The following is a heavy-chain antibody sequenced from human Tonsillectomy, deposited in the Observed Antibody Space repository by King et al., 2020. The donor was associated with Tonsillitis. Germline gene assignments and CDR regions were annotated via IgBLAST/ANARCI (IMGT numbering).Heavy chain of an antibody. D-gene: IGHD2-8*01. Sequence: VQLVESGGGVVQPGRSLRLSCAASGFTFSSYDMHWVRQAPGKGLEWVAIISYDGSNKYYADSVKGRFTISRDNSKNTLYLQMNSLRAEDTAVYYCAREGLYLPYYYGMDVWGQGTTVTVSS. CDR2: ISYDGSNK. J-gene: IGHJ6*02. V-gene: IGHV3-30*03. CDR3: AREGLYLPYYYGMDV. CDR1: GFTFSSYD.